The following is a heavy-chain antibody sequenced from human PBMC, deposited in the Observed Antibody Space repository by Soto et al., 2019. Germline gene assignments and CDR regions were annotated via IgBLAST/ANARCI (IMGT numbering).Heavy chain of an antibody. D-gene: IGHD3-22*01. V-gene: IGHV4-39*01. CDR3: AHDCKN. CDR2: IYYSGRT. J-gene: IGHJ4*02. CDR1: GGSISSSSYY. Sequence: QLQESGQGLVEPSETLSLTCTVSGGSISSSSYYWGWIRPPPGKGLEWIRSIYYSGRTYYNPSLKCRVTVTVYTTEIQFSLKLSPLNAVATDVYYCAHDCKNWVQGTTDTVFS.